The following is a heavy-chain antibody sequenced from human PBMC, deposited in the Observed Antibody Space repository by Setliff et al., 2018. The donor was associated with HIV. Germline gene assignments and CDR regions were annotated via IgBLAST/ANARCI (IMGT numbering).Heavy chain of an antibody. CDR2: IRSKANSYAT. J-gene: IGHJ3*02. CDR1: GFTFSGSA. D-gene: IGHD1-26*01. Sequence: GGSLRLSCAASGFTFSGSAMHWVRQASGKGLEWVGRIRSKANSYATAYAASVKGRFTISRDDSKNTAYLQMNSLKTEDTAVYYCARNTDVDSVYRPFHIWGQGTMVTVSS. CDR3: ARNTDVDSVYRPFHI. V-gene: IGHV3-73*01.